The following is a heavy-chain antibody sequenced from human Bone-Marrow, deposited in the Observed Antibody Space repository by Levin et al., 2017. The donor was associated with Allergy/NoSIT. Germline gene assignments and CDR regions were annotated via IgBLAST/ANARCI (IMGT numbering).Heavy chain of an antibody. CDR1: GITFSDTA. D-gene: IGHD6-19*01. CDR3: AGVFGIAVAGTGMYYYFAMDV. V-gene: IGHV3-30*04. Sequence: GESLKISCAASGITFSDTAIHWVRQAPGKGLEWVAAISHDGGNKFHAGSVKGRFTISRDNSKNSVGLQMNSLRPEDTAVYFCAGVFGIAVAGTGMYYYFAMDVWGPGTAVIVS. CDR2: ISHDGGNK. J-gene: IGHJ6*02.